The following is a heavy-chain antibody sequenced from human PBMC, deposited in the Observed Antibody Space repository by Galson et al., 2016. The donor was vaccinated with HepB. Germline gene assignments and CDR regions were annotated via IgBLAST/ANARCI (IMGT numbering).Heavy chain of an antibody. D-gene: IGHD3-22*01. J-gene: IGHJ6*02. CDR1: GFTFSSYG. CDR2: ITYDGSDK. Sequence: SLRLSCAASGFTFSSYGMHWVRQAPGKGLEWVAVITYDGSDKYYAEPVKGRFTISRDNSKNTLYLQMNSLRPEDTAVYYCAKDRRYYDSSGYFWEGYYYDGMDVWGQGTTVTVSS. CDR3: AKDRRYYDSSGYFWEGYYYDGMDV. V-gene: IGHV3-30*18.